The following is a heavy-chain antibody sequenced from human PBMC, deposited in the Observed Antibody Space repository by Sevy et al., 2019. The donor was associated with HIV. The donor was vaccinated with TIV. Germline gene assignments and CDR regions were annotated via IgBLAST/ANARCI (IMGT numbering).Heavy chain of an antibody. CDR1: GGTFSSYA. V-gene: IGHV1-69*13. Sequence: ASVKVSCKASGGTFSSYAISWVRQAPGQGLEWMGGIIPIFGTANYAQKFQGRVTITADESTSTAYMELRSQRSEDTAVYYCARVAGSYDFWSGYHSNYYYYGMDVWGQGTTVTVSS. CDR3: ARVAGSYDFWSGYHSNYYYYGMDV. D-gene: IGHD3-3*01. J-gene: IGHJ6*02. CDR2: IIPIFGTA.